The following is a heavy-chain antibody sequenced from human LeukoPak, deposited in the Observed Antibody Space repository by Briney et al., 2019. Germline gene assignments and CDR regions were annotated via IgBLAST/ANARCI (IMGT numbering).Heavy chain of an antibody. Sequence: PGGSLRLSCAASGFTFSSYAMSWVRQAPGKGLKWVSAISGSSGSTYYADSVKGRFTISRDNSKNTLYLQMNSLRAEDTAVYYCAKSGYSSSWYWFDPWGQGTLVTVSS. CDR3: AKSGYSSSWYWFDP. J-gene: IGHJ5*02. CDR2: ISGSSGST. D-gene: IGHD6-13*01. V-gene: IGHV3-23*01. CDR1: GFTFSSYA.